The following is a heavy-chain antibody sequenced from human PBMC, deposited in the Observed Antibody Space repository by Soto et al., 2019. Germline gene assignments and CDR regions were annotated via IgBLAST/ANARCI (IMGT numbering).Heavy chain of an antibody. D-gene: IGHD6-19*01. Sequence: SETLSLTCTVSGGSISSYYWSWIRQPPGKGLEWIGYIYYSGSTNYNPSLKSRVTISVDTSKNQFSLKLSSVTAADTAVYYCARGPIDSSGWPIYYYYGMDVWGQGTTVTVSS. CDR2: IYYSGST. J-gene: IGHJ6*02. CDR3: ARGPIDSSGWPIYYYYGMDV. V-gene: IGHV4-59*01. CDR1: GGSISSYY.